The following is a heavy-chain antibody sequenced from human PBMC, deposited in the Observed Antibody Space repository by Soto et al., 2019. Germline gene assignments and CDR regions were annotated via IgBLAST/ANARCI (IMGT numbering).Heavy chain of an antibody. J-gene: IGHJ6*02. CDR2: ITSSGEQT. CDR1: GFNFSNFP. V-gene: IGHV3-23*01. D-gene: IGHD3-16*01. Sequence: PGGSLRLSCAASGFNFSNFPMTWVRQVPGQGLEYVSSITSSGEQTFYADSVKGRFSISRDNSKNTLYLQMNSLRAEDTAVYYCAKDRYLIMGFTPDGLDVWGQGNTVTVSS. CDR3: AKDRYLIMGFTPDGLDV.